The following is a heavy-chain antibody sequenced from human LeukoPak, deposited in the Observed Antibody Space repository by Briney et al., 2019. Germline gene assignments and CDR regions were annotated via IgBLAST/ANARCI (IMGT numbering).Heavy chain of an antibody. CDR2: ISTSSSSI. CDR1: GFTFSSYS. V-gene: IGHV3-48*01. CDR3: ARASGGTSDCSFDL. J-gene: IGHJ2*01. Sequence: GGSLRLSCAASGFTFSSYSMNWVRQAPGKGLEWVSYISTSSSSIYYADSVRGRFAISRDNAKNSLFLQVNSLRGEDTAVYYCARASGGTSDCSFDLWGRGTLVTVSS. D-gene: IGHD4-23*01.